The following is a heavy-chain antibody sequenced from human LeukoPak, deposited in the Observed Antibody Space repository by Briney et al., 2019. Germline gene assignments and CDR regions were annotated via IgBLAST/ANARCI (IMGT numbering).Heavy chain of an antibody. J-gene: IGHJ6*03. CDR2: IYYSGST. D-gene: IGHD1-26*01. CDR1: GDSISSSSFY. V-gene: IGHV4-39*01. CDR3: ARYRRATTCGLFYYYYYYMEV. Sequence: SETLSLTCAVSGDSISSSSFYWGWIRQPPGPGLEWIVSIYYSGSTYYNTSLKSRITISVDTSKNQFSLKLSSVTAADTAVYYCARYRRATTCGLFYYYYYYMEVGGKGTTVTIAS.